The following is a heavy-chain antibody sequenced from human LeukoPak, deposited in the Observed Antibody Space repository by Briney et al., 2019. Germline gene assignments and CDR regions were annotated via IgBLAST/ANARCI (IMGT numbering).Heavy chain of an antibody. V-gene: IGHV4-59*01. CDR2: IYYSGST. CDR3: ARAYDYVWGSYRYSFDY. CDR1: GGSISSYY. Sequence: SETLSLTCTVSGGSISSYYWSWIRRPPGKGLEWIGYIYYSGSTNYNPSLKSRVTISVDTSKNQFSLKLSSVTAADTAVYYCARAYDYVWGSYRYSFDYWGQGTLVTVSS. D-gene: IGHD3-16*02. J-gene: IGHJ4*02.